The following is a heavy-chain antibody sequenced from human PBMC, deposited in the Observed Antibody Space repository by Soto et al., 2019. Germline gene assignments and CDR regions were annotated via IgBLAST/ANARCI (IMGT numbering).Heavy chain of an antibody. J-gene: IGHJ6*02. Sequence: GGSLRLSYAASGFSFSSYAMSWVRQSPGRGLTWVSVITGSGGSTYYADSVKGRFTMTTDTSTSTAYMELRSLRSDDTAVYYCARDGALGENYYYHGMDVWGQGTTVTVS. CDR3: ARDGALGENYYYHGMDV. V-gene: IGHV3-23*01. CDR2: ITGSGGST. D-gene: IGHD3-16*01. CDR1: GFSFSSYA.